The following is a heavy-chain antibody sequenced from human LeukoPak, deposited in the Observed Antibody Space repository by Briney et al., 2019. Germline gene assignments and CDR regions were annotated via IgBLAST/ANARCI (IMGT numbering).Heavy chain of an antibody. Sequence: PGGSLRLSCAASGFTFSSYGMHWVRQAPGKGLEWVAVISYDGSNKYYADSVKGRFTISRDNSKNTLYLQMNSLRAEDTAVYYCAKDRNRALPNYYYGMDVWGQGTTVTVSS. CDR3: AKDRNRALPNYYYGMDV. D-gene: IGHD1-14*01. CDR1: GFTFSSYG. J-gene: IGHJ6*02. V-gene: IGHV3-30*18. CDR2: ISYDGSNK.